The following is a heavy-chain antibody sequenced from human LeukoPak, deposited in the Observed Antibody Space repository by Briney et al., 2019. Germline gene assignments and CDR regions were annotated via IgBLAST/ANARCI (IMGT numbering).Heavy chain of an antibody. D-gene: IGHD6-25*01. CDR1: GGSISSGDYY. CDR2: IYYSGST. Sequence: TSETLSLTCTVSGGSISSGDYYWSWIRQPPGKGLEWIGYIYYSGSTYYNPSLKSRVTISVDTSKNQFSLKLSSVTAADTAVYYCARDYIAADYYYYGMDVWGQGTTVTVSS. J-gene: IGHJ6*02. CDR3: ARDYIAADYYYYGMDV. V-gene: IGHV4-30-4*08.